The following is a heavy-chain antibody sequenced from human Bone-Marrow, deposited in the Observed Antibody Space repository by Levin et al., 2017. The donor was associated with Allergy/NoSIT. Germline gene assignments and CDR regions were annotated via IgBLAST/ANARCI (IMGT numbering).Heavy chain of an antibody. V-gene: IGHV2-5*02. CDR2: IYWDNEK. D-gene: IGHD1-14*01. CDR1: GFSLTTRGLG. CDR3: ARRQSQYLVPEFFDS. J-gene: IGHJ4*02. Sequence: SGPTLVKPTQTLTLTCTFSGFSLTTRGLGVGWFRQPPGKALEWLGIIYWDNEKRYNPSLKTRLTISMDTSNNQVVLTMTNMDPVDTGTYFCARRQSQYLVPEFFDSWGQGTLVNVSS.